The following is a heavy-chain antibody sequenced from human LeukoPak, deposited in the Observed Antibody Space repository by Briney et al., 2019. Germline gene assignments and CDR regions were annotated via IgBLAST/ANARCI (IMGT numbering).Heavy chain of an antibody. J-gene: IGHJ5*02. Sequence: ASVKVSCKASGYTFTSYYMHWVRQAPGQGLEWMGIINPSGGSTSYAQKFQGRVTMTRDTSISTAYMELSRLRSDDTAVYYCARDLRCSGGSCYGWFDPWGQGTLVTVSS. CDR1: GYTFTSYY. D-gene: IGHD2-15*01. CDR3: ARDLRCSGGSCYGWFDP. V-gene: IGHV1-46*01. CDR2: INPSGGST.